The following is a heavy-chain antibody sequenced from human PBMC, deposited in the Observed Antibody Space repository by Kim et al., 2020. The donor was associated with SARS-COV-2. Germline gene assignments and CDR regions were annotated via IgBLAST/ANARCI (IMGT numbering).Heavy chain of an antibody. CDR3: AKDKGSGKTSPADV. CDR1: GFTFSSYG. Sequence: GGSLRLSCAASGFTFSSYGMHWVRQAPGKGLEWVAVISYDGSNKYYADSVKGRFTISRDNSKNTLYLQMNSLRAEDTAVYYCAKDKGSGKTSPADVWGQGTTVTVSS. V-gene: IGHV3-30*18. J-gene: IGHJ6*02. D-gene: IGHD3-10*01. CDR2: ISYDGSNK.